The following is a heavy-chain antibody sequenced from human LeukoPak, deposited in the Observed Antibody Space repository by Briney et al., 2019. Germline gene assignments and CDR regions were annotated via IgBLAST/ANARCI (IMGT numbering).Heavy chain of an antibody. CDR3: ARCRPVDSSGSHLGY. D-gene: IGHD3-22*01. J-gene: IGHJ4*02. CDR1: GGSFSGYY. V-gene: IGHV4-34*01. CDR2: INHSGST. Sequence: SETLSLTCAVYGGSFSGYYWSWIRQPPGKGLEWIGEINHSGSTNYNPSLKSRVTISVDTSKNQFSLKLSSVTAADTAVYYCARCRPVDSSGSHLGYLGQGTLVTVSS.